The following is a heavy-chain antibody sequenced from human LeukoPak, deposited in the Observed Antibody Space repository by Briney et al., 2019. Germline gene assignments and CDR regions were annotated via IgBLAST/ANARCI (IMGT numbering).Heavy chain of an antibody. V-gene: IGHV3-7*01. J-gene: IGHJ4*02. CDR2: IKHDGTEK. D-gene: IGHD4-11*01. CDR3: ARDSGDRTVDY. Sequence: PGGSLRLSCAASGFSFSNYWMSWVRQAPGKGLEWVANIKHDGTEKQYVDSVEGRFTVSRDNAKNSVYLQMNSLRVDDTAVYYCARDSGDRTVDYWGQGTLVTVSS. CDR1: GFSFSNYW.